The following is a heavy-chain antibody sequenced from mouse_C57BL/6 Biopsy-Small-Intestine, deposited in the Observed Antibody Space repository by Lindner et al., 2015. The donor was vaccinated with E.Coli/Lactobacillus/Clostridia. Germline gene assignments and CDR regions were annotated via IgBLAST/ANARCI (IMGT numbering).Heavy chain of an antibody. Sequence: VQLQESGAELMKPGASVKLSCKATGYTFTGYWIEWIKQRPGHGPKWIGEILPGTGSTYYNERFKGKATFTADTSSTTAYMQLSYLTTEDSAIYYCSRRWSSYSMDYWGQGTSVTVSS. V-gene: IGHV1-9*01. CDR1: GYTFTGYW. CDR2: ILPGTGST. J-gene: IGHJ4*01. CDR3: SRRWSSYSMDY. D-gene: IGHD2-12*01.